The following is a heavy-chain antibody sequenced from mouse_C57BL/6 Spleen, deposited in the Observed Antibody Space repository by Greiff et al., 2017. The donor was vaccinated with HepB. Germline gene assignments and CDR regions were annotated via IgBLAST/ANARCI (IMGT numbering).Heavy chain of an antibody. CDR2: INPYNGGT. V-gene: IGHV1-19*01. CDR3: ARARATGSY. D-gene: IGHD3-3*01. CDR1: GYTFTDYY. Sequence: EVQLQQSGPVLVKPGASVKMSCKASGYTFTDYYMNWVKQSHGKSLEWIGVINPYNGGTSYNQKFKGKATLTVDKSSSTAYMELNSLTSEDSAVDYCARARATGSYWGQGTTLTVSS. J-gene: IGHJ2*01.